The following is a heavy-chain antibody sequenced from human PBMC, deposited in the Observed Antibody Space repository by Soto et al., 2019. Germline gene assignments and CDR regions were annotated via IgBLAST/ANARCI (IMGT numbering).Heavy chain of an antibody. CDR2: ISGSGGST. CDR3: AKAHYDILTGYLVGTDGGDY. Sequence: GGSLRLSCAASGFTFSSYAMSWVRQAPGKGLEWVSAISGSGGSTYYADSVKGRFTISRDNSKNTLYLQMNSLRAEDTAVYYCAKAHYDILTGYLVGTDGGDYWGQGTLVTVSS. D-gene: IGHD3-9*01. V-gene: IGHV3-23*01. CDR1: GFTFSSYA. J-gene: IGHJ4*02.